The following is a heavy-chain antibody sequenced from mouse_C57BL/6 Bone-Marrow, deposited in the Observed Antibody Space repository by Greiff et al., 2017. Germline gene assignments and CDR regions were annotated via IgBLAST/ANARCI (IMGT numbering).Heavy chain of an antibody. CDR1: GYTFTEYT. CDR2: FYPGSGSI. J-gene: IGHJ2*01. Sequence: QVQLQQSGAELVKPGASVKLSCKASGYTFTEYTIHWVKQRSGQGLEWIGWFYPGSGSIKYNEKFKDKATLTADKSSSTVYMELSRLTSEDSAVYFCARHEVGGRYDGYYVPFDYRGQGTTLAVSS. CDR3: ARHEVGGRYDGYYVPFDY. D-gene: IGHD2-3*01. V-gene: IGHV1-62-2*01.